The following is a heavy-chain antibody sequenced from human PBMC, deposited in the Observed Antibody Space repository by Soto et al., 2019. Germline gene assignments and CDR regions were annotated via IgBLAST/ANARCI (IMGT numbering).Heavy chain of an antibody. Sequence: ESGGGLVQPGGSLRLSCAASGFTVSSNYMSWVRQAPGKGLEWVSVIYSGGSTYYADSVKGRFTISRDNSKNTLYLQMNSLRAEDTAVYYCARDTIAAAGNQGDYWGQGTLVTVSS. V-gene: IGHV3-66*01. D-gene: IGHD6-13*01. CDR1: GFTVSSNY. J-gene: IGHJ4*02. CDR3: ARDTIAAAGNQGDY. CDR2: IYSGGST.